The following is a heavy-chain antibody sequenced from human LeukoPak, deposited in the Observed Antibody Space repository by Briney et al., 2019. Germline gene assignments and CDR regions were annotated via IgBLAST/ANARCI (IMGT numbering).Heavy chain of an antibody. J-gene: IGHJ4*02. CDR2: VYPGDSDT. Sequence: GESLKISCKASGYSFTTYWIGWVRQMPGKGLEWMGIVYPGDSDTRYSPSFQGQVSISSDKSITTAYLQWSGLKASDTAIYYCARVYYDSTTYQPNGFDYWGQGTLVTVSS. D-gene: IGHD3-22*01. V-gene: IGHV5-51*01. CDR3: ARVYYDSTTYQPNGFDY. CDR1: GYSFTTYW.